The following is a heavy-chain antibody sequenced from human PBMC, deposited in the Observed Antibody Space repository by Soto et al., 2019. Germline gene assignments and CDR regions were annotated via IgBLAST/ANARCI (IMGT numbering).Heavy chain of an antibody. J-gene: IGHJ5*02. D-gene: IGHD6-13*01. CDR2: IYYSGST. CDR3: ARDLWGLGSSWSLGWFDP. CDR1: GGSISSGGYY. Sequence: SETLSLTCTVSGGSISSGGYYWSWIRQHPGKGLEWIGYIYYSGSTYYNPSLKSRVTISVDTSKNQFSLKLSSVTAADTAVYYCARDLWGLGSSWSLGWFDPWGQGTLVTVSS. V-gene: IGHV4-31*03.